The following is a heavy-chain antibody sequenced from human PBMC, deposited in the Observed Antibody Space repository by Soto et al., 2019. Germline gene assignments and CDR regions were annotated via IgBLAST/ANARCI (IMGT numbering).Heavy chain of an antibody. CDR2: ISAYNGNT. Sequence: QVQLVQSGAEVKKPGASVKVSCKASGYTFTSYGISWVRQAPGQGLEWMGWISAYNGNTNYAQKLQGRVTMTTDTPTSRAYMELRSLSSDDTAVYYCARSVAPYDAFDIWGQGTMVTVSS. CDR3: ARSVAPYDAFDI. CDR1: GYTFTSYG. J-gene: IGHJ3*02. V-gene: IGHV1-18*01. D-gene: IGHD2-15*01.